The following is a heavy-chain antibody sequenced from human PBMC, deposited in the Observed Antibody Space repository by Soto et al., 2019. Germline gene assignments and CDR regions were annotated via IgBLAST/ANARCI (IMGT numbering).Heavy chain of an antibody. Sequence: EVQLVESGGGLVQPGGSLRLSCAASGFTFSSYAMRWVRQAPGKGLEYVSTINRNGGSTYYANSVKGRFTISRDNSKNTLYLQMGSLKAEDMAVYYCARGGSDYYFDYWGQGTLVTVSS. CDR2: INRNGGST. V-gene: IGHV3-64*01. D-gene: IGHD2-21*02. J-gene: IGHJ4*02. CDR1: GFTFSSYA. CDR3: ARGGSDYYFDY.